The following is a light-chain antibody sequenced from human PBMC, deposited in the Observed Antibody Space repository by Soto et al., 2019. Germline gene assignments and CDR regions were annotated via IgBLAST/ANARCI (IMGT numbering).Light chain of an antibody. CDR2: GAS. V-gene: IGKV3-20*01. Sequence: EIVLTQSPGTLSLSPGERATLSCRASQSVSSSSLAWYQQKPGQAPRLLIYGASGRATGIPDRFSTSGSGTDFTLTISRLEPEDFAVYYCQQYGSSPPWTFGQGTKVEIK. CDR1: QSVSSSS. CDR3: QQYGSSPPWT. J-gene: IGKJ1*01.